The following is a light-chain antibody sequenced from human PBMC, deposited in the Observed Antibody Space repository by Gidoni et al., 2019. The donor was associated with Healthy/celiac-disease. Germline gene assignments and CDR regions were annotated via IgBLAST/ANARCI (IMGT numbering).Light chain of an antibody. V-gene: IGKV4-1*01. J-gene: IGKJ4*01. Sequence: DIVMTQSPDSLAVSLVERATINCKSSQGVLYSSNNKNYLAGYQQKPGQPTKLLIYWASTRESGVPDRFSGSGSGTDFTLTISSLQAEDVAVYYCQQYYSTPLTFGGGTKVEIK. CDR3: QQYYSTPLT. CDR1: QGVLYSSNNKNY. CDR2: WAS.